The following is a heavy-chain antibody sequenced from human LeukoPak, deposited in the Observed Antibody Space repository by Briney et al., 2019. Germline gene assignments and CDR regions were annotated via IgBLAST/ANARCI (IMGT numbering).Heavy chain of an antibody. CDR3: ARAVRGAIWGFDY. D-gene: IGHD3-10*01. V-gene: IGHV3-21*01. CDR1: GFTFSSYS. J-gene: IGHJ4*02. Sequence: GGSLRLSCTASGFTFSSYSMNWVRQAPVKGLKWVSSISSSTTYIYDTDSLKGRFPISRGNAKNSLYLQMNSLRAEDTAVYYCARAVRGAIWGFDYWVQGTLVTVSS. CDR2: ISSSTTYI.